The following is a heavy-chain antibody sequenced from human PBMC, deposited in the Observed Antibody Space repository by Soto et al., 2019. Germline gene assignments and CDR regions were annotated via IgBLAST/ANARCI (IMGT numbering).Heavy chain of an antibody. V-gene: IGHV1-18*01. J-gene: IGHJ4*02. Sequence: GASVKVSCKASGYTFTSYGISWVRQAPGQGLEWMGWISAYNGNTNYAQKLQGRVTMTTDTSTSTAYMELRSLRSDDTAVYYCARFTYYDFWSGYGFVDYWGQGTLVTVS. CDR3: ARFTYYDFWSGYGFVDY. CDR1: GYTFTSYG. D-gene: IGHD3-3*01. CDR2: ISAYNGNT.